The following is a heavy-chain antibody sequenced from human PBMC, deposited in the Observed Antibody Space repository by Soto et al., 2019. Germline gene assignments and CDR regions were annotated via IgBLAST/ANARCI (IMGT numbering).Heavy chain of an antibody. J-gene: IGHJ4*02. D-gene: IGHD3-22*01. V-gene: IGHV3-7*05. CDR3: ARGYDSSGYYFFDH. Sequence: GGSLRLSCAASGFTFSSYWMSWVRQAPGKGLEWVANIKQDGSEKYYVDSVKGRFTISRDNAKNSLYLQMNSLRAEDTAVYYCARGYDSSGYYFFDHWGQGTLVTVSS. CDR2: IKQDGSEK. CDR1: GFTFSSYW.